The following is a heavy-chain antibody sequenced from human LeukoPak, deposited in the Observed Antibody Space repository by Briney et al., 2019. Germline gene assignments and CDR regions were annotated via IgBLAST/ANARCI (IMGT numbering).Heavy chain of an antibody. CDR3: ARGGSGSYSVFDI. CDR1: GDSISSYY. D-gene: IGHD1-26*01. J-gene: IGHJ3*02. Sequence: SETLSLTCTVSGDSISSYYWTWIRQPAGKGLDWIGRISTSGSTNYNPSLKSRVTMSLDTSKNQFSLKLSSVTAADTAVYHCARGGSGSYSVFDIWGQGTMVTVSS. CDR2: ISTSGST. V-gene: IGHV4-4*07.